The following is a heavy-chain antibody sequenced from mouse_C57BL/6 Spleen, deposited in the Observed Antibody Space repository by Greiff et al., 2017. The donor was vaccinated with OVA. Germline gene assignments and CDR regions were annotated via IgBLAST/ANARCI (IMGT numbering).Heavy chain of an antibody. D-gene: IGHD2-4*01. V-gene: IGHV5-17*01. CDR3: ARYDYDEAMDY. J-gene: IGHJ4*01. CDR1: GFTFSDYG. Sequence: EVKLMESGGGLVKPGGSLKLSCAASGFTFSDYGMHWVRQAPEQGLEWVAYISSGSSTNYYADTVKGRFTISRDNAKNTLFLQLTSLRSDDTAMYYCARYDYDEAMDYWGQGTSVTVAS. CDR2: ISSGSSTN.